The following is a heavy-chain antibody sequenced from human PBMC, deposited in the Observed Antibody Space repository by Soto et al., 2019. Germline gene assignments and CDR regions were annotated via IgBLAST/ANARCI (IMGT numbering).Heavy chain of an antibody. CDR2: ISSSSSYI. J-gene: IGHJ4*02. D-gene: IGHD6-19*01. V-gene: IGHV3-21*01. Sequence: PGXXLXLSXXASGFTFSSYSMNWVRQAPGKGLEWVSSISSSSSYIYYADSVKGRFTISRDNAKNSLYLQMNSLRAEDTAVYYCARESIAVAGTSVLPFYWGQGTLVTVSS. CDR1: GFTFSSYS. CDR3: ARESIAVAGTSVLPFY.